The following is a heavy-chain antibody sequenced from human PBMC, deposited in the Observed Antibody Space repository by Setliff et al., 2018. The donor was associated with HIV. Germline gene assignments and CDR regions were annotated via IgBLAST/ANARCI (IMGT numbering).Heavy chain of an antibody. CDR3: ARHDGMKAARRYNNDY. D-gene: IGHD6-6*01. V-gene: IGHV4-59*08. CDR1: GVSISSHY. J-gene: IGHJ4*02. CDR2: IYNSGRT. Sequence: PSETLSLTCTVSGVSISSHYWSWIRQPPGKGLEWIGYIYNSGRTNYNPSLTSRVTISVDTSKNQFSLKLSSVTAADTAVYYCARHDGMKAARRYNNDYWGQGTLVTVSS.